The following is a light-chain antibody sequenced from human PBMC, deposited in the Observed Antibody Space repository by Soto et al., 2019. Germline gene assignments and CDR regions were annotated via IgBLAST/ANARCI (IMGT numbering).Light chain of an antibody. Sequence: DIPMTQYPAAVSASEGDRVTITCRASQDIANYLAWYQQKPGKAPKFLIYATSTFQSGVPSRFSGGGSGTEFTLTISSLQPEDFATYYCQQRHSYPITFGQGTRLEIK. CDR1: QDIANY. V-gene: IGKV1-9*01. CDR3: QQRHSYPIT. J-gene: IGKJ5*01. CDR2: ATS.